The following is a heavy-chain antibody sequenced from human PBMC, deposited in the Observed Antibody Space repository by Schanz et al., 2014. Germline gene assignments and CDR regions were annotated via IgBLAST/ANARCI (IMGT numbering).Heavy chain of an antibody. CDR1: GGSISSATYY. D-gene: IGHD3-9*01. J-gene: IGHJ4*02. Sequence: QVQLQESGPGLVKPSQTLSLTCTVSGGSISSATYYWSWVRQPAGKGLEWIGRIYSRGSSTYNPPPKSRVTITLDTSTNQFSLKLSSVTAADTAVYYCARQFYDILTGYWFPYYFDYWGQGTLVTVSS. V-gene: IGHV4-61*02. CDR3: ARQFYDILTGYWFPYYFDY. CDR2: IYSRGSS.